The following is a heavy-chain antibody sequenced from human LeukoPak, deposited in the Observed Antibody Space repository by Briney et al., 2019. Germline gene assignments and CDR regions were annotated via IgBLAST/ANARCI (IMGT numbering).Heavy chain of an antibody. CDR1: GYSFTNYW. J-gene: IGHJ4*02. CDR2: IYPGDSNT. CDR3: ARPTMVRGVITSFDY. D-gene: IGHD3-10*01. Sequence: GESLKISCKGSGYSFTNYWIGWVRQMPGKGLEWMGIIYPGDSNTRYSPSFQGQVTISADKSISTAYLQWSSLKASDTAIYYCARPTMVRGVITSFDYWGQGTLVTVSS. V-gene: IGHV5-51*01.